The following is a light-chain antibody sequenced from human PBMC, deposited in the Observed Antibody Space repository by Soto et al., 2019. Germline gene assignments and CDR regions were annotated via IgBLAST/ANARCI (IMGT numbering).Light chain of an antibody. CDR1: QDISNS. V-gene: IGKV1-33*01. Sequence: DIQMTQSPSSLSASVGDRVTITCQAGQDISNSLNWYQHKPGKAPKLLIYDASSLETGVPSRFGGSGSGKDFTFTISSLQPEDIATYYRQQYDNVPLTFGGGTKVEIX. J-gene: IGKJ4*01. CDR2: DAS. CDR3: QQYDNVPLT.